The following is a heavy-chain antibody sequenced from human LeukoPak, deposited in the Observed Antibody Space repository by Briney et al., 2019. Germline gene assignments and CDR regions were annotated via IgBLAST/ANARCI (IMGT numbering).Heavy chain of an antibody. V-gene: IGHV4-61*10. Sequence: SETLSLTCTVSGGSISSGSYYWSWIRQPAGKGLEWIGYIYSSGSTNYNPSLKSRLTISVDASKNQFSLKLTSVTAADTAVYYCARAYYYGSGSYGLDYWGQGTLVTVSS. CDR1: GGSISSGSYY. CDR3: ARAYYYGSGSYGLDY. D-gene: IGHD3-10*01. CDR2: IYSSGST. J-gene: IGHJ4*02.